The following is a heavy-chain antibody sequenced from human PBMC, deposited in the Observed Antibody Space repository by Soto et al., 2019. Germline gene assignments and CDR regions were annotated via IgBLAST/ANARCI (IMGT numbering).Heavy chain of an antibody. D-gene: IGHD3-22*01. CDR2: IYYSGST. J-gene: IGHJ4*02. V-gene: IGHV4-59*01. CDR3: ARTYYYDSSGYYYQFDY. Sequence: SETLSLTCTVSGGSISSYYWSWIRQPPGKGLEWIGYIYYSGSTNYNPSLKSRVTISVDTSKNQFSLKLSSVTAADTAVYYCARTYYYDSSGYYYQFDYWGQGTLVTVS. CDR1: GGSISSYY.